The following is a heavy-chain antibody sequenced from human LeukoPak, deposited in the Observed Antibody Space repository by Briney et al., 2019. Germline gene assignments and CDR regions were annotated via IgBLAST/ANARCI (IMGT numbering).Heavy chain of an antibody. CDR1: GGSLSSYY. J-gene: IGHJ5*02. CDR2: IYYNGST. CDR3: ARHGGSGWYSGWFDP. V-gene: IGHV4-59*08. D-gene: IGHD6-19*01. Sequence: SETLSLTCTVSGGSLSSYYWSWIRQPPGKGLEWMGYIYYNGSTNYNPSLKSRVTISVDTSKNQFSLKLSSVTAADTAVYYCARHGGSGWYSGWFDPWGQGTLVTVSS.